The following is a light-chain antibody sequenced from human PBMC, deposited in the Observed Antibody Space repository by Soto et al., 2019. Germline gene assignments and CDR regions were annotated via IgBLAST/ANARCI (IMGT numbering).Light chain of an antibody. CDR2: AAS. CDR1: QGMSNY. Sequence: DIQMTQSPSSLSAFVGDRVTITCRASQGMSNYLAWYQQKPGKVPKLLIYAASTLQSGVPSRFSGSGSGTDFTLTISSLQPEDVATYYCQKYNSAPLTFGQGTKVEIK. CDR3: QKYNSAPLT. V-gene: IGKV1-27*01. J-gene: IGKJ1*01.